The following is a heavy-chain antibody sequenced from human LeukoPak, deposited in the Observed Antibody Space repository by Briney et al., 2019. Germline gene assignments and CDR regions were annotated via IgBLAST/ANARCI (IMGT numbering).Heavy chain of an antibody. J-gene: IGHJ4*02. Sequence: PSETLSLTCTASGGSISTYYWSWIRQPQGKRLEWIGYIFHSGFTNYNPSLKSRVTISLDTSKNQFSLKMNSVTAADTAVYYCARGDYGDPLAALESYFDFWGQGSLVTVSS. V-gene: IGHV4-59*12. CDR3: ARGDYGDPLAALESYFDF. CDR1: GGSISTYY. CDR2: IFHSGFT. D-gene: IGHD4-17*01.